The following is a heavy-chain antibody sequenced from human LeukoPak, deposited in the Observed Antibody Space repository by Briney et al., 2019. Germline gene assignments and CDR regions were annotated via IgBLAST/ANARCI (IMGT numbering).Heavy chain of an antibody. J-gene: IGHJ6*02. CDR1: GYTFTSYD. CDR2: MNPNSGNT. Sequence: ASVKVSCKASGYTFTSYDINWVRQATGQGLEWMGWMNPNSGNTGYAQKFQGRVTMTRNTSISTAYMELSSLGSEDTAVYYCATSDPTYYDFWSGYYNLVYYYYYGMDVWGQGTTVTVSS. D-gene: IGHD3-3*01. CDR3: ATSDPTYYDFWSGYYNLVYYYYYGMDV. V-gene: IGHV1-8*01.